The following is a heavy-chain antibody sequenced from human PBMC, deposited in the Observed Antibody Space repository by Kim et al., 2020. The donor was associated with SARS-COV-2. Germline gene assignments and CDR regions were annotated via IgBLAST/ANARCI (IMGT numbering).Heavy chain of an antibody. D-gene: IGHD2-15*01. J-gene: IGHJ6*02. CDR2: ISYDGSNK. CDR1: GFTFSSYG. CDR3: AKAFSRGYCSGGSCHQYYGMDV. Sequence: GGSLRLSCAASGFTFSSYGMHWVRQAPGKGLEWVAVISYDGSNKYYADSVKGRFTISRDNSKNTLYLQMNSLRAEDTAVYYCAKAFSRGYCSGGSCHQYYGMDVWGQGTTVTVSS. V-gene: IGHV3-30*18.